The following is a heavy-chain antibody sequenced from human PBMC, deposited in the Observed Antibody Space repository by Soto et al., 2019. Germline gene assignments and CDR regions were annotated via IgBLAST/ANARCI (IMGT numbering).Heavy chain of an antibody. CDR3: ATDRVRTPEAFDSLDL. CDR1: GYVFSNYL. Sequence: GASVKVSCKASGYVFSNYLMHWVRQAPGQGLEWMGYINPQSGGSKYEDNFQDRVTMTRDTPKTTVYMELRGLTSDDKAVYYCATDRVRTPEAFDSLDLWG. V-gene: IGHV1-2*02. CDR2: INPQSGGS. D-gene: IGHD3-16*01. J-gene: IGHJ2*01.